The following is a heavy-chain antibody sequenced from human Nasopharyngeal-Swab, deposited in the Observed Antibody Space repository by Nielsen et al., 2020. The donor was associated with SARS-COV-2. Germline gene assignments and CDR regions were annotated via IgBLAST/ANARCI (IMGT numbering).Heavy chain of an antibody. Sequence: SGPTLVKPTQTLTLTCTFSGFSLSTSGVGVGWIRQPPGKALEWLALIYWDDDKLYSPSLKSRLTITKDTSKNQVVLTMTNMDPVDTATYYCAHRGIAVASGWFDPWGQGTLVTVSS. V-gene: IGHV2-5*02. CDR1: GFSLSTSGVG. D-gene: IGHD6-19*01. J-gene: IGHJ5*02. CDR3: AHRGIAVASGWFDP. CDR2: IYWDDDK.